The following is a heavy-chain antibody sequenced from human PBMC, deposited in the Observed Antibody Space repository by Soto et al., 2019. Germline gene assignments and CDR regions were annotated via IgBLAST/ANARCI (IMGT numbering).Heavy chain of an antibody. CDR1: GGSISSSSYY. V-gene: IGHV4-39*01. Sequence: SETLSLTCTVSGGSISSSSYYWGWIRQPPGKGLEWIGSIYYSGSTYYNPSLKSRVTISVDTSKNQFSLKLSSVTAADTAVYYCARHQGFLEWYDAFDIWGQGTMVTVSS. CDR3: ARHQGFLEWYDAFDI. D-gene: IGHD3-3*01. CDR2: IYYSGST. J-gene: IGHJ3*02.